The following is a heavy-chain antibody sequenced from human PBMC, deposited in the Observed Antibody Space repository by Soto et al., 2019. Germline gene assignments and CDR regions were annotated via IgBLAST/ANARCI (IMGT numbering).Heavy chain of an antibody. J-gene: IGHJ4*02. Sequence: GGTIRLSWAASGINFDCCTMFCFRQAPGKGMEWVSTIYAAGGSKYFAASVKGRLTISRDNSRATFILYIDSVRVADTAMAFCAKARIRGAGYDDPDYWGQRTMVAVSS. V-gene: IGHV3-23*01. D-gene: IGHD5-12*01. CDR1: GINFDCCT. CDR3: AKARIRGAGYDDPDY. CDR2: IYAAGGSK.